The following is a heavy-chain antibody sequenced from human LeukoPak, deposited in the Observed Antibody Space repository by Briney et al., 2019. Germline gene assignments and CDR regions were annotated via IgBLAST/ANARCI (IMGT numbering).Heavy chain of an antibody. V-gene: IGHV4-34*01. CDR2: INHSGST. Sequence: PSETLSLTCAVYGGSFSGYYWSWIRQPPGKGLEWIGEINHSGSTNYNPSLKSRVTISVDTSKNQFSLKLSSVTAADTAVYYCARGEAMYYYGSGSFFDYWGQGTLATVSS. CDR1: GGSFSGYY. CDR3: ARGEAMYYYGSGSFFDY. J-gene: IGHJ4*02. D-gene: IGHD3-10*01.